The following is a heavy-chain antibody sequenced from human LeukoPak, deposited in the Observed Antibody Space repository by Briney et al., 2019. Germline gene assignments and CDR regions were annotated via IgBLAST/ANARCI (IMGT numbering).Heavy chain of an antibody. D-gene: IGHD3-3*01. CDR3: ARDPTLRFLEWSYAGYYMDV. V-gene: IGHV3-21*01. Sequence: GGSLRLSCEASGFNFISYSMGWVRQAPGKGLEWVASISGRSVFISYSDSVKGRFTISRDNAKNSLYLQMNSLRAEDTAVYYCARDPTLRFLEWSYAGYYMDVWGKGTTVTVSS. CDR1: GFNFISYS. CDR2: ISGRSVFI. J-gene: IGHJ6*03.